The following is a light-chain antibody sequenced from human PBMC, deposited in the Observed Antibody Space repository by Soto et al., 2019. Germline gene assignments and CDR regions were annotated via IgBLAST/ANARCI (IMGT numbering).Light chain of an antibody. J-gene: IGKJ1*01. CDR3: QQYDNWPPWT. V-gene: IGKV3-15*01. Sequence: EIVMTQSPATLSVSPGERATLSCRASQGVNTNLAWYQQIPGQAPRLLIYGASTRATGIPARFSGSGSGTDFTLTISSLQSEDFAVYYCQQYDNWPPWTFGQGTKVEIK. CDR1: QGVNTN. CDR2: GAS.